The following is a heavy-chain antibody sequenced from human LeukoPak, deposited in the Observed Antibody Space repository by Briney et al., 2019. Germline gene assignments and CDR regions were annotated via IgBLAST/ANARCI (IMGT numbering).Heavy chain of an antibody. D-gene: IGHD3-16*01. CDR2: ISYEGSII. V-gene: IGHV3-30*18. J-gene: IGHJ5*02. Sequence: GGSLRLSCAASGFTLSDYYMSWIRQAPGKGLEWVALISYEGSIIYYADSVKGRFTISRDNSNNTLYLQMSSLRPEDTAVYSCAKDGGNNWFDPWGQGTLVTVSS. CDR3: AKDGGNNWFDP. CDR1: GFTLSDYY.